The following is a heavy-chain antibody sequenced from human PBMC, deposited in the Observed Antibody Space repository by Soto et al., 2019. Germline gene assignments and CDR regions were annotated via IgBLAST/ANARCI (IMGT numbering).Heavy chain of an antibody. J-gene: IGHJ6*02. Sequence: QEQLVESGGGVVQPGRPLRLSCAASEFTFSPYPMHWVRQAPGKGLEWVAVMSFDGATKDYADSVKGRFAISRDNSMNTLYLQMNSLRTEDTAVYYCAKDLSASSNSYHAMDVWGPGTTVTVSS. V-gene: IGHV3-30*09. CDR1: EFTFSPYP. CDR2: MSFDGATK. CDR3: AKDLSASSNSYHAMDV. D-gene: IGHD6-6*01.